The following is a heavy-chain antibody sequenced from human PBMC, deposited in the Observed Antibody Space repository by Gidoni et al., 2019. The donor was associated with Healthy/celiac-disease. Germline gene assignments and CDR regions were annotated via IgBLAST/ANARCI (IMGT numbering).Heavy chain of an antibody. CDR3: AKESRDYYDSSGYYDALDY. CDR1: GFPFSSSG. CDR2: ISYDGSNK. V-gene: IGHV3-30*18. Sequence: QVQLVESGGGVVQPGRSLRLSCAASGFPFSSSGMHWVRQAPGKGLEWVAVISYDGSNKYYADSVKGRFTISRDNSKNTLYLQMNSLRAEDTAVYYCAKESRDYYDSSGYYDALDYWGQGTLVTVSS. D-gene: IGHD3-22*01. J-gene: IGHJ4*02.